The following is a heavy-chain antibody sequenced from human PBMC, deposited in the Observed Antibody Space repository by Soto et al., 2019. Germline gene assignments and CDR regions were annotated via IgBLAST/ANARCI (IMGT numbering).Heavy chain of an antibody. J-gene: IGHJ4*02. V-gene: IGHV3-33*01. Sequence: WGSLRLSCAASGFTFSSYGMHWVRQAPGKGLEWVAVIWYDGSNKYYADSVKGRFTISRDNSKNTLYLQMNSLRAEDTAVYYCASSPGRRFDYWGQGTLVTVSS. CDR2: IWYDGSNK. CDR3: ASSPGRRFDY. CDR1: GFTFSSYG.